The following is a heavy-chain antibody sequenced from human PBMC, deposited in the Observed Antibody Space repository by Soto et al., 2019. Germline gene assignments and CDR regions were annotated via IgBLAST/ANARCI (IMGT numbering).Heavy chain of an antibody. CDR3: VRGHEYGGNSDAFEV. V-gene: IGHV1-69*13. D-gene: IGHD4-17*01. Sequence: QVHLVQSGAEVKKPGSSVKVSCKYSGGTFRTESINWVRQAPGQGPEWMGGILPFFGTADYAPRFQGRVTITADGATTTAYMELRSLTSQDTAVYFCVRGHEYGGNSDAFEVWGQGTMVTVSS. CDR1: GGTFRTES. CDR2: ILPFFGTA. J-gene: IGHJ3*01.